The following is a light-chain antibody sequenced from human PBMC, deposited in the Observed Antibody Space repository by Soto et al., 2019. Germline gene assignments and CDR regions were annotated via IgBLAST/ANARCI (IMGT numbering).Light chain of an antibody. J-gene: IGKJ1*01. Sequence: IAMTQSPATLSMSPGERATLSCRASQSLNRDLAWYQQKPGQSPRLLIFGASFRATGIPPRFSGSGSGTDFTLTIGSLQSEDCALYYCQQYNNCPVTFGQWTKVEI. V-gene: IGKV3-15*01. CDR2: GAS. CDR1: QSLNRD. CDR3: QQYNNCPVT.